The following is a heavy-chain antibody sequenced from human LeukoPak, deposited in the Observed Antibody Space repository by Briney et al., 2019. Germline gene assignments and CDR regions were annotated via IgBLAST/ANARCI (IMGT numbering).Heavy chain of an antibody. D-gene: IGHD6-19*01. J-gene: IGHJ4*02. CDR3: ASGQMFTSGGFDY. CDR1: GFTFSSYA. CDR2: IYTGGNT. V-gene: IGHV3-53*01. Sequence: GGSLRLSCAASGFTFSSYAMSWVRQAPGKGLEWVSVIYTGGNTYYADSVKGQFTISRDNSKNTLYLQMNGLRAEDTALYYCASGQMFTSGGFDYWGQGTLVTVSS.